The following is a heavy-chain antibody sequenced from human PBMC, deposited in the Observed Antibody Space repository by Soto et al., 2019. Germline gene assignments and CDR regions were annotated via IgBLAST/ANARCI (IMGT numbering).Heavy chain of an antibody. Sequence: PGGSLSLSCAASGFTFSNAWMSWVRKAPGEGLVWVGRIKSKTDAGTTDYAAPVKARVTISRVDSKNTLDLQMNSLKTEDTAVYYCTTDPSRILVDTLTGYYMDLLGWGPGAILTVST. D-gene: IGHD3-9*01. CDR2: IKSKTDAGTT. CDR1: GFTFSNAW. J-gene: IGHJ4*02. V-gene: IGHV3-15*01. CDR3: TTDPSRILVDTLTGYYMDLLG.